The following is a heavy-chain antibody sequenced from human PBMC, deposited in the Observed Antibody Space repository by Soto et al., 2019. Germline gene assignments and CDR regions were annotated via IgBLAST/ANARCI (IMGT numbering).Heavy chain of an antibody. D-gene: IGHD6-6*01. J-gene: IGHJ6*02. V-gene: IGHV3-21*01. CDR2: ISSSSSYI. Sequence: GGSLRLSCAASGFAFSSYSMNWVRQAPGKGLEWVSSISSSSSYIYYADSVKGRFTISRDNAKNSLYLQMNSLRAEDTAVYYCARDQGEQLVRYYYGMDVWGQGTTVTVSS. CDR1: GFAFSSYS. CDR3: ARDQGEQLVRYYYGMDV.